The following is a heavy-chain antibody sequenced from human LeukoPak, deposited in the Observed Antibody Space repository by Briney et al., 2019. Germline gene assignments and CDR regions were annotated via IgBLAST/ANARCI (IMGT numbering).Heavy chain of an antibody. CDR2: IYYSGST. Sequence: PSQTLSLTCTVSGGSISSGGYYWSWLRQHPGKGLEWIGYIYYSGSTYYNPSLKSRVTISVDTSKNQFSLKLSSVTAADTAVYYCARARNHFSGGVIIVTWGQGTLVTVSS. J-gene: IGHJ5*02. D-gene: IGHD3-10*01. CDR3: ARARNHFSGGVIIVT. V-gene: IGHV4-31*03. CDR1: GGSISSGGYY.